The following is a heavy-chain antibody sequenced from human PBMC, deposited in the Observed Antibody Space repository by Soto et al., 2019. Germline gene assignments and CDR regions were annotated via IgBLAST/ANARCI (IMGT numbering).Heavy chain of an antibody. CDR1: GCSFSSHG. J-gene: IGHJ3*02. V-gene: IGHV3-30*03. D-gene: IGHD2-2*03. CDR3: ARCGSCFVWNIKNDAFDI. CDR2: ISYDASKG. Sequence: GGSLRLPCEASGCSFSSHGMHWVRQPPGKGLEWLAVISYDASKGFCLDSVRGRFTIPRDNSKKTLYLQRDSMRTEDTAVYYCARCGSCFVWNIKNDAFDIWGQGTMVTVSS.